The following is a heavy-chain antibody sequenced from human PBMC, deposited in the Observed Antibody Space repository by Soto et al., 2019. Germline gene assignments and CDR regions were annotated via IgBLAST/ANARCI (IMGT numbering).Heavy chain of an antibody. J-gene: IGHJ3*02. V-gene: IGHV3-23*01. Sequence: LRLSCAASGFTFSNYAMSWVRQAPGKGLEWVSAISGSGGSTYYADSVKGRFTISRDNSKNTLYLQMNSLRAEDTAVYYCAKVGCSSTSCYTGGADAFDIWGQGTMVTVSS. D-gene: IGHD2-2*02. CDR3: AKVGCSSTSCYTGGADAFDI. CDR2: ISGSGGST. CDR1: GFTFSNYA.